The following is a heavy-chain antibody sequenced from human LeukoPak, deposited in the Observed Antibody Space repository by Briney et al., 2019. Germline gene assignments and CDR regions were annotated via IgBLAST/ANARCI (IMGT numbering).Heavy chain of an antibody. CDR2: ISSDGSNK. CDR3: TTFSSSWSAFDF. D-gene: IGHD6-13*01. J-gene: IGHJ4*02. V-gene: IGHV3-30-3*01. Sequence: PGGSLRLSCAASGFTFSSNWMSWVRQAPGKGLEWVAVISSDGSNKYYADSVKGRFTISRDNSKNTLYLQMNSLRAEDTAVYFCTTFSSSWSAFDFWGQGTLVTVSS. CDR1: GFTFSSNW.